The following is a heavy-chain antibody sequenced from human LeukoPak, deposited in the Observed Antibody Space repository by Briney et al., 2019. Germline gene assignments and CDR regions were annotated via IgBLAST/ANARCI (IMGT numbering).Heavy chain of an antibody. CDR1: GFTFSSYA. CDR3: AKFLPTHIVVATYYFDY. J-gene: IGHJ4*02. D-gene: IGHD2-21*02. CDR2: ISGSGGST. Sequence: PGGSLRLSCAASGFTFSSYAMSWGRQAPRKGLEWVSAISGSGGSTYYADSVKGWFTISRDNSKNTLYLQMNSLRAEDTAVYYCAKFLPTHIVVATYYFDYWGQGTLVTVSS. V-gene: IGHV3-23*01.